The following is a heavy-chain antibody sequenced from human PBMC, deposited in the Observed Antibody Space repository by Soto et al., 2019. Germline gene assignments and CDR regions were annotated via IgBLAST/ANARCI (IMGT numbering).Heavy chain of an antibody. CDR2: IYYSGST. V-gene: IGHV4-31*03. Sequence: QVQLQESGPGLVKPSQTLSLTCTVSGGSISSGGYYWSWIRQHPGKGLEWIGYIYYSGSTYYNPFLERRVTISVDTSKNQFSLKLSSVTAADTAVYDCATSGYSYGPNPLLYWGQGTLVTVSS. J-gene: IGHJ4*02. D-gene: IGHD5-18*01. CDR3: ATSGYSYGPNPLLY. CDR1: GGSISSGGYY.